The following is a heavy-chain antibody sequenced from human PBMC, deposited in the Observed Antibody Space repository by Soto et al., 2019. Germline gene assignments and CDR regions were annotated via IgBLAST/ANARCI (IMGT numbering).Heavy chain of an antibody. CDR1: GFSFTSGTYY. J-gene: IGHJ5*02. Sequence: QVQLQESGPGLVKPSQTLSLTCSVSGFSFTSGTYYWSWIRQHPWKGLEWIAYIYYSGTTYYNPSLRSRVSMSIDTSANQFSLNLNSVTAADTAMYFCARVRVGQTRREGFQWFDPWGPGILVTVSS. CDR2: IYYSGTT. D-gene: IGHD2-15*01. CDR3: ARVRVGQTRREGFQWFDP. V-gene: IGHV4-31*03.